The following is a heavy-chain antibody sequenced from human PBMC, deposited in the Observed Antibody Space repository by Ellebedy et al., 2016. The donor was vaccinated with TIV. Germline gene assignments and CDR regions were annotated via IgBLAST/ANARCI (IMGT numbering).Heavy chain of an antibody. CDR1: GFTFSNYA. D-gene: IGHD2-2*01. CDR2: ISGNGDNA. CDR3: AKAHRQYCSRTGCYSGDSLYYYGVDV. V-gene: IGHV3-23*01. Sequence: GESLKISCAASGFTFSNYAMSWVRQAPGKGLEWVSAISGNGDNAYYADSVKGRFTISRDNSKNMFYLQMNSLRAEDTAVYYCAKAHRQYCSRTGCYSGDSLYYYGVDVWGQGTTVTVSS. J-gene: IGHJ6*02.